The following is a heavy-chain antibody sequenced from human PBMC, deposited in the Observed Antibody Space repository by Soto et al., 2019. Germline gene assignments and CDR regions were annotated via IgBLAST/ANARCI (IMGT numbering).Heavy chain of an antibody. J-gene: IGHJ6*02. V-gene: IGHV1-2*04. CDR2: INPNSGGT. CDR3: ARDPNNVYYYDSSGYYTGGYYYGMDV. D-gene: IGHD3-22*01. CDR1: GYTFTGYY. Sequence: GASVKVSCKASGYTFTGYYMHWVRQAPGQGLEWMGWINPNSGGTNYAQKFQGWVTMTRDTSISTAYMELSRLRSDDTAVYYCARDPNNVYYYDSSGYYTGGYYYGMDVWGQGTTVTVSS.